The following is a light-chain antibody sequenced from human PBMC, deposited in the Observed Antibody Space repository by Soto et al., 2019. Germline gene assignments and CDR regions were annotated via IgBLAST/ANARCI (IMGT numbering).Light chain of an antibody. CDR3: STWDDCLNGWV. Sequence: QSVLTQPPSVSGTPGLRVNISCSGGISNIGKDTVNWYQQLPGTAPKLLMFNDAKRPSGVPDRFSGARSGTSASLAISGLQSDDEAVYFCSTWDDCLNGWVFGGGTKVTVL. CDR2: NDA. V-gene: IGLV1-44*01. J-gene: IGLJ3*02. CDR1: ISNIGKDT.